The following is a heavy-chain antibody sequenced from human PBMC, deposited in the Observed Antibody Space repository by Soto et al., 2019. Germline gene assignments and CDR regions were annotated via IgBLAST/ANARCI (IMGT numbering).Heavy chain of an antibody. J-gene: IGHJ3*02. V-gene: IGHV3-23*01. CDR3: AKVVGLGYCSGGSCYLGAFDI. D-gene: IGHD2-15*01. CDR1: GFTFSSYA. CDR2: ISGSGGST. Sequence: EVQLLESGGGLVQPGGSLRLSCAASGFTFSSYAMSWVRQAPGKGLEWVSAISGSGGSTYYADSVKGRFTISRDNSKNTPYLQMNSLRAEDNAVYYCAKVVGLGYCSGGSCYLGAFDIWGQGRMVTVSS.